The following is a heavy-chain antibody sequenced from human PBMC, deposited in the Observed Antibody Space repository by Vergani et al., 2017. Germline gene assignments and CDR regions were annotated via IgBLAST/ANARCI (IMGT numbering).Heavy chain of an antibody. J-gene: IGHJ6*03. CDR2: IYTSEST. CDR3: ARDYRDIVVVPAAMGYYYYYYMDV. CDR1: GGSISSYY. Sequence: QVQLQESGPGLVKPSETLSLTCTVSGGSISSYYWSWIRQPAGKGLEWIGRIYTSESTNYNPSLKSRVTMSVDTSKNQFSLKLSSVTAADTAVYYWARDYRDIVVVPAAMGYYYYYYMDVWGKGTTVTVSS. V-gene: IGHV4-4*07. D-gene: IGHD2-2*01.